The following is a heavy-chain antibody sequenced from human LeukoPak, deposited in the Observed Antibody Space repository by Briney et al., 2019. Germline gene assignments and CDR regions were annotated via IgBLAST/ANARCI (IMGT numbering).Heavy chain of an antibody. CDR1: GYTFTSYA. V-gene: IGHV1-3*01. D-gene: IGHD2-15*01. J-gene: IGHJ4*02. Sequence: ASVKVSCKASGYTFTSYAMHWVRQAPGQRLEWMGWINVGNANTKYSQVFQGRVTITRDTSANTAYMELRSLRSEDTAVYYCARRGRRHFDYWGQGTLVTVSS. CDR3: ARRGRRHFDY. CDR2: INVGNANT.